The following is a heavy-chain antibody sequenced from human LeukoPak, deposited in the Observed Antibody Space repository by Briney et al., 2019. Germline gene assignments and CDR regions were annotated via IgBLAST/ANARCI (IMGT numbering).Heavy chain of an antibody. Sequence: PSETLSLTCTVSGASITSGGYYWSWLRHFPGKGLEWIVYIFHSGKTYYNPSLKSRLNISVDTSKNHFSLSLRSVTAADTAVYFCARVPPWEATFFSTWKYHFDQWGQGTLVTV. V-gene: IGHV4-31*03. CDR3: ARVPPWEATFFSTWKYHFDQ. D-gene: IGHD1-7*01. CDR1: GASITSGGYY. CDR2: IFHSGKT. J-gene: IGHJ4*02.